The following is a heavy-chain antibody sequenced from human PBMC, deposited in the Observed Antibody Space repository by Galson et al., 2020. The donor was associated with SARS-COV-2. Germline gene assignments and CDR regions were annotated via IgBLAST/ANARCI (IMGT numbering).Heavy chain of an antibody. Sequence: ASVKVSCKASGYTFTGYYMHWVRQAPGQGLEWMGWISPNSGGTNYAQKFQGRVTMTRDTSISTAYMELSRLRSDDTAVYYCAIDLGHDSNPRGAFDIWGQGTMVTVSS. D-gene: IGHD3-22*01. CDR1: GYTFTGYY. V-gene: IGHV1-2*02. J-gene: IGHJ3*02. CDR3: AIDLGHDSNPRGAFDI. CDR2: ISPNSGGT.